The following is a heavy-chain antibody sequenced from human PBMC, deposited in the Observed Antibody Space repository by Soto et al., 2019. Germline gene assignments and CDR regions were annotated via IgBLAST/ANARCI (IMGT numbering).Heavy chain of an antibody. Sequence: SVKVSCKASGGTFSSYAISWVRQAPGQGLEWMGGIIPIFGTANYAQKFQGRVTITADESTSTAYMELSSLRSEDTAVYYCARDQYTDTAMVTVFYYYYGMDVWGQGTTVTVS. CDR2: IIPIFGTA. J-gene: IGHJ6*02. CDR1: GGTFSSYA. D-gene: IGHD5-18*01. CDR3: ARDQYTDTAMVTVFYYYYGMDV. V-gene: IGHV1-69*13.